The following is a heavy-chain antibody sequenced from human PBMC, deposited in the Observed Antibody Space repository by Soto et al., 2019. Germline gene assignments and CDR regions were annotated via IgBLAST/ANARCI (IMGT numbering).Heavy chain of an antibody. CDR2: IYSGGNT. V-gene: IGHV4-39*01. CDR3: GSGPSTTWIDN. CDR1: GGSITSPHYY. D-gene: IGHD2-2*01. J-gene: IGHJ4*02. Sequence: QLQVQESGPGQVKPSQTLSLTCTVSGGSITSPHYYWGWIRQPPGKGLELIGSIYSGGNTYYNPSLRSRLTIFVDTAKNLISLKLNSVTAADSAIYYCGSGPSTTWIDNWGLGTQVSVSS.